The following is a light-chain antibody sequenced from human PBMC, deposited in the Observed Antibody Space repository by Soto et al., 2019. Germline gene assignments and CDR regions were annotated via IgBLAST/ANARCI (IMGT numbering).Light chain of an antibody. CDR3: QHYATAAIT. Sequence: EIELTQSAGTLSLSPGERATLSCRASQSVTSRYVAGDQQKPGQAPRLLRARASPRAACSPDMFSGDGAGTEFTLTSDRLEPADFAIYSCQHYATAAITFGPGTRLEIK. CDR1: QSVTSRY. V-gene: IGKV3-20*01. J-gene: IGKJ5*01. CDR2: RAS.